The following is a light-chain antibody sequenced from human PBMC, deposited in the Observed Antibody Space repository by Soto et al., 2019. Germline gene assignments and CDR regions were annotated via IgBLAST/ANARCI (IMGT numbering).Light chain of an antibody. J-gene: IGKJ1*01. CDR2: ATS. CDR3: QQYGSSLQT. CDR1: QSISRSD. V-gene: IGKV3-20*01. Sequence: EIVLTQSPGTVSLSPGESATLSCRASQSISRSDLAWYQHRPGQSPRLLIYATSSRATGIPDRFTGGGAGTGFTLTISRLEPEDFAVYYCQQYGSSLQTFGQGTKVDI.